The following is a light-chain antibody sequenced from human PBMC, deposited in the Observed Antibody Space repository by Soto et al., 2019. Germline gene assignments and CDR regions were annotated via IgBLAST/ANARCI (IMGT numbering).Light chain of an antibody. CDR1: SSDVGNFNY. CDR3: SSYTSSSTLV. J-gene: IGLJ2*01. V-gene: IGLV2-14*01. CDR2: EVS. Sequence: QSALTQPASVSGSPGQSITISCIGTSSDVGNFNYVSWYQQHPGKAPKLIIYEVSHRPSGVSNRFSGSKSGSTASLTISGLQAEDEADYYCSSYTSSSTLVFGGGTKLTVL.